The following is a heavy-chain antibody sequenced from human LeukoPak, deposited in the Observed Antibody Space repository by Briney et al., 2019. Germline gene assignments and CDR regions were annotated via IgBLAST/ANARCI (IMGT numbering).Heavy chain of an antibody. V-gene: IGHV3-48*01. CDR2: ISSGSRTI. Sequence: PGGSLRLSCAASGFTFSGYSMNWVRQAPGRGLEWLSYISSGSRTIFYGDSVKGRFIISRDNAKNSLYLLMNSLRADDTAVYYCVRESITGDRDLDHWGQGTLITVSS. CDR3: VRESITGDRDLDH. J-gene: IGHJ4*02. CDR1: GFTFSGYS. D-gene: IGHD7-27*01.